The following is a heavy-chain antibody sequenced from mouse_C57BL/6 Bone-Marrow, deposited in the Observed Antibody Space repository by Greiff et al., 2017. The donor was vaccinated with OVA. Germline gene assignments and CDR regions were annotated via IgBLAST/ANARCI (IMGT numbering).Heavy chain of an antibody. CDR1: GFTFTDYY. D-gene: IGHD4-1*02. J-gene: IGHJ2*01. Sequence: EVKVVESGGGLVQPGGSLSLSCAASGFTFTDYYMSWVRQPPGKALEWLGFIRNKANGYTTEYSASVKGRFTISRDNSQSILYLQMNALRAEDSATYYCARPQLGLLYFDYWGQGTTLTVSS. CDR3: ARPQLGLLYFDY. CDR2: IRNKANGYTT. V-gene: IGHV7-3*01.